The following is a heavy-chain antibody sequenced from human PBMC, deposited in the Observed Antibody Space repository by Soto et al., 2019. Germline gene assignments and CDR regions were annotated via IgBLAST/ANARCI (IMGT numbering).Heavy chain of an antibody. CDR3: AREASAVISLDY. V-gene: IGHV1-2*02. CDR2: FNPNSGDT. CDR1: GYFFTAYS. D-gene: IGHD6-19*01. Sequence: GXSVKVSCKASGYFFTAYSMHWVRQAPGQGLEWVGWFNPNSGDTIYAQKFQGRVTLTGDTSISTAYMELYSLTSDDTAVYYCAREASAVISLDYWGQGTLVTVSS. J-gene: IGHJ4*02.